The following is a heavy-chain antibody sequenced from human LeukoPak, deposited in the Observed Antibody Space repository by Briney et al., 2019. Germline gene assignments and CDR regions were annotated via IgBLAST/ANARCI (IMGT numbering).Heavy chain of an antibody. CDR2: ISSGSTYR. D-gene: IGHD5-24*01. CDR3: ARDSERRDGCSLYFFDY. V-gene: IGHV3-21*01. CDR1: GFTFNSYT. Sequence: GRSLRLSCTASGFTFNSYTMNWVRQAPGKGLEWVSSISSGSTYRYYADSVKGRFTISRDSAENSLFLQMDRLRAEDTALYYCARDSERRDGCSLYFFDYWGRGTLVTVSS. J-gene: IGHJ4*02.